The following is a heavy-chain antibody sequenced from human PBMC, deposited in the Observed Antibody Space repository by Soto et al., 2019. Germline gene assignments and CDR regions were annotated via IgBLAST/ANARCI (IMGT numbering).Heavy chain of an antibody. CDR1: GGSFSGYY. Sequence: PSETLSLTCAVYGGSFSGYYWSWIRQPPGKGLEWIGEINHSGSTNYNPSLKSRVTISVDTSKNQFSLKLSSVTAADTAVYYCARGTTNIYYDFWSGYLGYWGQGTLVTVS. CDR2: INHSGST. J-gene: IGHJ4*02. CDR3: ARGTTNIYYDFWSGYLGY. V-gene: IGHV4-34*01. D-gene: IGHD3-3*01.